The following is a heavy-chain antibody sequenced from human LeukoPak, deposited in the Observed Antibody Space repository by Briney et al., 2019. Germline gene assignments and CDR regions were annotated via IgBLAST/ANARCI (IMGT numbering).Heavy chain of an antibody. CDR2: IYSGGST. V-gene: IGHV3-53*01. J-gene: IGHJ3*02. CDR1: GFTVSSNY. Sequence: PGGSLRLSCAASGFTVSSNYMSWVRQAPGKGLEWVSVIYSGGSTYYADSVKGRFTISRDNSKNTLYLQMNSLRAEDTAVYYCARDDGGSYQSNAFDIWGQGTMVTVSS. D-gene: IGHD1-26*01. CDR3: ARDDGGSYQSNAFDI.